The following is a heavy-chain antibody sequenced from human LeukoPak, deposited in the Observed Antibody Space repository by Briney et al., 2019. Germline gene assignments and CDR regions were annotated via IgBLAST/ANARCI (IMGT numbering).Heavy chain of an antibody. D-gene: IGHD3-10*01. Sequence: QTGGSLRLSCAASGFTFSSYAMSWVRQAPGKGLEWVSAISGSGGSTYYADSVKGRFTISRDNSKNTLYLQMNGLRAEDTAVYYRANSVTMVRGVIKRHYYYGMDVWGKGTTVTVSS. CDR2: ISGSGGST. CDR3: ANSVTMVRGVIKRHYYYGMDV. CDR1: GFTFSSYA. V-gene: IGHV3-23*01. J-gene: IGHJ6*04.